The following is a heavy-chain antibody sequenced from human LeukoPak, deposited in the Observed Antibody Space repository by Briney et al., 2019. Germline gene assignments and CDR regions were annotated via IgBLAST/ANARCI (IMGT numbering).Heavy chain of an antibody. CDR3: ARHRCSGGSCYPMNWFDP. V-gene: IGHV4-34*01. Sequence: SETLSLTCAVYGGSFSGYYWSWIRQPPGKGLEWIGEINHSGSTNYNPSLKSRVTISVDTSKNQFSLKLSSVTAADTAIYYCARHRCSGGSCYPMNWFDPWGQGTLVTVSS. J-gene: IGHJ5*02. CDR2: INHSGST. CDR1: GGSFSGYY. D-gene: IGHD2-15*01.